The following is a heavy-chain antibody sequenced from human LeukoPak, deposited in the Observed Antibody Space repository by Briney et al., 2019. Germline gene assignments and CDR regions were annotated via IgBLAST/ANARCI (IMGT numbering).Heavy chain of an antibody. CDR3: AEDLSRIVRYFDY. V-gene: IGHV3-23*01. D-gene: IGHD3-16*02. Sequence: GGSLRLSCEASGFTFSSYAMSWVRQAPGKGLEWVSAISGSGGSTYYADSVKGRFTISRDNSKNTLYLQMNSLRAEDTAVYYCAEDLSRIVRYFDYWGQGTLVTVSS. CDR2: ISGSGGST. CDR1: GFTFSSYA. J-gene: IGHJ4*02.